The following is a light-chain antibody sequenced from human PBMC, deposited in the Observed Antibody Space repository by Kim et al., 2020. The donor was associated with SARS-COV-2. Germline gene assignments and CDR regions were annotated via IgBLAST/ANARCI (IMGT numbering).Light chain of an antibody. CDR2: ATS. CDR3: QKYDSAPWT. CDR1: QGISNY. V-gene: IGKV1-27*01. Sequence: ASVGDEVTITCRASQGISNYLAWYQQKPGNAPKLLIYATSTLQSGVPSRFRGSRSGTDFTLIITRLQPEDVATYYCQKYDSAPWTFGQGTKVDIK. J-gene: IGKJ1*01.